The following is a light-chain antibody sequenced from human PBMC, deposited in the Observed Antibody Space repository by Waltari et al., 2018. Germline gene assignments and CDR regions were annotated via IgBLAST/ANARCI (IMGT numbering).Light chain of an antibody. CDR2: GNN. CDR1: SPHIRAGPD. J-gene: IGLJ3*02. Sequence: QSILTQPTSVSGAPGQRVTIPCTGSSPHIRAGPDVTWSQAFPGPAPKPLIYGNNNRPSGVPDRFSGSKSGSSASLAINGLQAEDEADYYCQSFDSNVRGGVVFGEGTKVTVL. CDR3: QSFDSNVRGGVV. V-gene: IGLV1-40*01.